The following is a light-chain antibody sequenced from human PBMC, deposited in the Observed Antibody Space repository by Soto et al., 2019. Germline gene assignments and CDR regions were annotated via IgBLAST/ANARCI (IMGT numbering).Light chain of an antibody. CDR3: QQYKVYSKT. V-gene: IGKV1-5*01. CDR1: QGITKW. J-gene: IGKJ1*01. CDR2: DAS. Sequence: DIQMTQSPSALSASVVERVTITCRASQGITKWVAWYQQKPGKAPRLLIYDASTLEGGVPSRFSGSGFGTDFALTISSLQPDDFATYYCQQYKVYSKTFGQGTKVDIK.